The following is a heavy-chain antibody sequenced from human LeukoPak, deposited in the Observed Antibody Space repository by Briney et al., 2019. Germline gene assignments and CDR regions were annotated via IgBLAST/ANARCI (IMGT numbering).Heavy chain of an antibody. Sequence: PGGSLRLSCAASGFTFSSYAMSWVRQAPGKGLEWVSAISGSGGSTYYADSVKGRFTISRDNSKNTLYLQMNSLSAEDTAVYYCAKDQLVVVLAASLYNWFDPWGQGILVTVSS. CDR1: GFTFSSYA. CDR2: ISGSGGST. J-gene: IGHJ5*02. CDR3: AKDQLVVVLAASLYNWFDP. V-gene: IGHV3-23*01. D-gene: IGHD2-15*01.